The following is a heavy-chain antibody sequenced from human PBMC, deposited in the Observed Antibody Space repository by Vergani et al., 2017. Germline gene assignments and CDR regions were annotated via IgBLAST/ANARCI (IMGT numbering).Heavy chain of an antibody. Sequence: QVQLVQSGAEVKKPGASVKVSCKASGYTFTGYYMHWVRQAPGQGLEWMGWINPNSGGTNYAQKFQGRVTMTRDTSISTAYMELSRLRSDDTAVYYCARGSPRSSSHSGNWFDPWGQGTLVTVSS. D-gene: IGHD6-6*01. CDR2: INPNSGGT. V-gene: IGHV1-2*02. J-gene: IGHJ5*02. CDR1: GYTFTGYY. CDR3: ARGSPRSSSHSGNWFDP.